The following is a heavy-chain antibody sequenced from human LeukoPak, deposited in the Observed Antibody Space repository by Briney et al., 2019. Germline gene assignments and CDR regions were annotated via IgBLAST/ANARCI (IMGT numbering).Heavy chain of an antibody. CDR1: GYTFTSYY. J-gene: IGHJ6*03. CDR2: INPSGGST. V-gene: IGHV1-46*01. D-gene: IGHD3-9*01. CDR3: ARGPTYYDILTGYYLPYYYYYMDV. Sequence: GASVKVSCKASGYTFTSYYMHWVRQAPGQGLEWMGIINPSGGSTSYAQKFQGRVTMTRDTSTSTVYMELSSLRSEDTAVYYCARGPTYYDILTGYYLPYYYYYMDVWGKGTTVTISS.